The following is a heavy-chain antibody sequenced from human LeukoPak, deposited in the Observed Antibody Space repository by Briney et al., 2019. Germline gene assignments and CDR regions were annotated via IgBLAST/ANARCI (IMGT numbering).Heavy chain of an antibody. CDR3: ANGFDY. J-gene: IGHJ4*02. V-gene: IGHV3-23*01. CDR1: GFTVSKNY. Sequence: GGPLRLSCTASGFTVSKNYMSWVRQAPGKGLEWVSAISGSGGSTYYADSVKGRFTISRDNSKNTLYLQMNSLRAEDTAVYYCANGFDYWGQGTLVTVSS. CDR2: ISGSGGST.